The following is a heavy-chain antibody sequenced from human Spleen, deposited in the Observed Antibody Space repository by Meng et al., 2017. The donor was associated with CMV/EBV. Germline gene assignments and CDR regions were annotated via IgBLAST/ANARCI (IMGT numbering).Heavy chain of an antibody. CDR3: ARDYCSGGSCWFDP. CDR1: GFTFSDYY. D-gene: IGHD2-15*01. Sequence: HRVVSGVGLVQPGGSLILSCAASGFTFSDYYMSGIRQAPGKGLEWVSYISSSSSYTNYADSVKGRFTISRDNAKNSLYLQMNSLRAEDTAVYYCARDYCSGGSCWFDPWGQGTLVTVSS. V-gene: IGHV3-11*05. J-gene: IGHJ5*02. CDR2: ISSSSSYT.